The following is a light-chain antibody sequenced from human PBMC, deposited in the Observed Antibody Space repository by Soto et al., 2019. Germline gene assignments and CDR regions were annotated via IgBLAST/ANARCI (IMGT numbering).Light chain of an antibody. CDR1: ISDVGGHNY. Sequence: QSVLTQPRSLSGSPGQSVTISCTGTISDVGGHNYVSWYQQHPGKAPKLMISSVSKRPSGVPDRFSGSKSGNTASLTISGLQAEDEADYYCCSYAGSYTYVFGTGTKVTVL. CDR3: CSYAGSYTYV. CDR2: SVS. J-gene: IGLJ1*01. V-gene: IGLV2-11*01.